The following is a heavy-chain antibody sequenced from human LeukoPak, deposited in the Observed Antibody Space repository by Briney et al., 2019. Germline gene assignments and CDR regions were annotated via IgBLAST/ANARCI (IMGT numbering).Heavy chain of an antibody. CDR1: GGSISSYY. CDR2: IYYSGST. V-gene: IGHV4-59*08. CDR3: ASFNYYYGMDV. J-gene: IGHJ6*02. Sequence: SETLSLTCTVSGGSISSYYWSWIRQPPGKGLEWIGYIYYSGSTNYNPSLKSRVTISVDTSKNQFSLKLSSVTAADTAVYYCASFNYYYGMDVWGQGTTVTVSS.